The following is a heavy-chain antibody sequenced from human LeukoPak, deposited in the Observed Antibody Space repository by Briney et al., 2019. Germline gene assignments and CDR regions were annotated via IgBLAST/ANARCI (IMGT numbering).Heavy chain of an antibody. V-gene: IGHV5-51*01. CDR1: GYSFTSYW. D-gene: IGHD1-26*01. CDR2: IYPGDSDT. Sequence: GESLKISCKGSGYSFTSYWIGWVRQMPGRGLEWMGIIYPGDSDTRYSPSFQGQVTISADKSISTAYLQWSSLKASDTAMYYCARHHSGSYYYDWYFDLWGRGTLVTVSS. CDR3: ARHHSGSYYYDWYFDL. J-gene: IGHJ2*01.